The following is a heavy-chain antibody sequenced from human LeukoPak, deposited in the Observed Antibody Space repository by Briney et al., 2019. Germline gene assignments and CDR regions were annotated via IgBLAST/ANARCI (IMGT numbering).Heavy chain of an antibody. D-gene: IGHD2-2*01. J-gene: IGHJ2*01. CDR2: IYHDGST. CDR3: ARTTRPDVVPAAIGYWYFDL. CDR1: TYSISDGYY. V-gene: IGHV4-38-2*01. Sequence: SETLSLTCAVSTYSISDGYYWGWIRQPPGKRLEWIGNIYHDGSTYYNPSLKNRVIVSVDTSKNHFSLKLRSVTAADTAVYYCARTTRPDVVPAAIGYWYFDLWGRGALVTVSS.